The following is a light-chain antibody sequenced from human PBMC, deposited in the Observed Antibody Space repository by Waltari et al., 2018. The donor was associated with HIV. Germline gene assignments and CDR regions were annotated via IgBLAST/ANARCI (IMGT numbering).Light chain of an antibody. J-gene: IGKJ2*01. V-gene: IGKV4-1*01. CDR1: HSVLHNSTNNKH. CDR2: WAS. Sequence: DIVMTHAPDSRADFLVDTVTINCSSSHSVLHNSTNNKHLAWYQQKSGQPPKLLLYWASTRASGVPDRFRGSGSGTDFSLTISGLKAEDVAVYYCQQYTSLPQTFGQGTKVEIK. CDR3: QQYTSLPQT.